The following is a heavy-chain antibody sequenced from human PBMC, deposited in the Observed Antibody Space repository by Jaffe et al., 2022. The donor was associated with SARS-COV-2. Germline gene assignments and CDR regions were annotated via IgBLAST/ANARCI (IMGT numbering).Heavy chain of an antibody. V-gene: IGHV3-9*01. CDR2: ISWNSGSI. Sequence: EVQLVESGGGLVQPGRSLRLSCAASGFTFDDYAMHWVRQAPGKGLEWVSGISWNSGSIGYADSVKGRFTISRDNAKNSLYLQMNSLRAEDTALYYCAKALGVYYYDSSGYREPLGNAFDIWGQGTMVTVSS. CDR3: AKALGVYYYDSSGYREPLGNAFDI. D-gene: IGHD3-22*01. J-gene: IGHJ3*02. CDR1: GFTFDDYA.